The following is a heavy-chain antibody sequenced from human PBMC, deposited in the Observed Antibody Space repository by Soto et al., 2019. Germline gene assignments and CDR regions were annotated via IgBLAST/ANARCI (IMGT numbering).Heavy chain of an antibody. CDR1: GFSLSTSGVG. D-gene: IGHD5-12*01. V-gene: IGHV2-5*02. Sequence: QITLKESGPTLVKPTQTLTLTCTYSGFSLSTSGVGVGWVRQPPGKALEWLAIIFWDDEKHYSPSLKSRVTITKDSSKNLVVLIMTNVDPVDTATYYCAHRDGYNYYHFQYWGQGTLVTVSS. CDR3: AHRDGYNYYHFQY. CDR2: IFWDDEK. J-gene: IGHJ4*02.